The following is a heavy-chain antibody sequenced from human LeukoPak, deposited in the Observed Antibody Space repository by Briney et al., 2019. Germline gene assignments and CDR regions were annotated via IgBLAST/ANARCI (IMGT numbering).Heavy chain of an antibody. CDR2: IYYSGST. D-gene: IGHD4-17*01. J-gene: IGHJ4*02. V-gene: IGHV4-59*01. CDR3: ASQAVSRWNYFDY. CDR1: GGSISSYY. Sequence: SETLSLTCTVSGGSISSYYWSWIRQPPGKGLEWIGYIYYSGSTNYNPSLKSRVTLSVDTSKNQFSLKLSSVTAADTAVYYCASQAVSRWNYFDYWGQGTLVTVSS.